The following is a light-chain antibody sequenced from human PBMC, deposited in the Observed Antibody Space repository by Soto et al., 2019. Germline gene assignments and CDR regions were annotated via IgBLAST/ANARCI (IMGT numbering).Light chain of an antibody. J-gene: IGLJ1*01. CDR3: SSYTSASTLLYL. CDR1: SSDVGGYNY. V-gene: IGLV2-14*01. CDR2: GVT. Sequence: QSALTQPASVSGSPGQSITSSCTGTSSDVGGYNYVSWYQQHPGIAPKLLIYGVTNRPSGVSTRFSGSKSGNTASLTISGLQAEDEADYHCSSYTSASTLLYLFGTGTKLTVL.